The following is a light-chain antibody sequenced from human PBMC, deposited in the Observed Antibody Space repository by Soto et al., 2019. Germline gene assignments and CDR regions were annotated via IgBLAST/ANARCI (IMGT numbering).Light chain of an antibody. J-gene: IGLJ2*01. Sequence: QAVVTQPPSASASLGASVTLTCTLSSGYSNYKVDWYQQRPGKGPRFVMRVGTGGIVGSKGDGIPDRFSVLGSGLNRYLTIKNIQEEDESDYLCGADHGSGSNFVVVFGGGTKVTVL. CDR1: SGYSNYK. V-gene: IGLV9-49*01. CDR2: VGTGGIVG. CDR3: GADHGSGSNFVVV.